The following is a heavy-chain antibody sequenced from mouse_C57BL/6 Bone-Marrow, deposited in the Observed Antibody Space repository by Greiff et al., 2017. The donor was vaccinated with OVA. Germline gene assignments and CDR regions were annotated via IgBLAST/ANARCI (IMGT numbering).Heavy chain of an antibody. Sequence: VQLQQSGAELVRPGASVTLSCKASGYTFTDYEMHWVKQTPVHGLEWIGAIDPETGGTAYNQKFKGKAILTADTSSSTAYMELRNLTSEDSAVYYCTRGYSNYYAMDYWGQGTSVTVSS. CDR2: IDPETGGT. D-gene: IGHD2-5*01. V-gene: IGHV1-15*01. J-gene: IGHJ4*01. CDR3: TRGYSNYYAMDY. CDR1: GYTFTDYE.